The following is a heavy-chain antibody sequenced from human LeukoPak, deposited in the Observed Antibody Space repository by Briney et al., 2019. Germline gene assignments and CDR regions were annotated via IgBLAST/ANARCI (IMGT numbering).Heavy chain of an antibody. CDR3: ARAGSHWHYVY. V-gene: IGHV3-7*01. D-gene: IGHD3-10*01. Sequence: GGSLRLSCAASGFTFSGFSMSWARQSPTKGLEWVANIKQDGSERYYVDSVKGRFTISRDNAKNSLSLRMNNLRVEDTAVYYCARAGSHWHYVYWGQGTVVTVSS. CDR1: GFTFSGFS. CDR2: IKQDGSER. J-gene: IGHJ4*02.